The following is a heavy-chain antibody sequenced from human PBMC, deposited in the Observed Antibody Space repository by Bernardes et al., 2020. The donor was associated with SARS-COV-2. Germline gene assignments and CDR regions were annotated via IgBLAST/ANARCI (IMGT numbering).Heavy chain of an antibody. J-gene: IGHJ6*02. CDR1: GFTFSTYW. V-gene: IGHV3-7*05. D-gene: IGHD2-15*01. CDR3: ARDVVEYSRHYYSIDV. CDR2: IKIAGGAE. Sequence: GWSLRLSCAASGFTFSTYWMTWVRQAAGKGLEWVAKIKIAGGAEYYVDSGKGRFTISRNNVKNSLYLQMNSLRAEATAVYYCARDVVEYSRHYYSIDVWSHGATVTVSS.